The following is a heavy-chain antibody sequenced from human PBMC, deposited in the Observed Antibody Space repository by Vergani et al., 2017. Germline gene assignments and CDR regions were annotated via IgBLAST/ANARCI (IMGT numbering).Heavy chain of an antibody. Sequence: QVQLPESGPGLVKPSQTLSLSCTVSGGSVRTSIGYYWTWIRQPAGKTLEWIGEIFSSGTTNYNPSFKNRVTMSVDTSKNQFSLKLNSVTAADTAVYYCARRSGIVYDIFSGTQYFFDFWGQGTLVTVSS. V-gene: IGHV4-61*02. CDR3: ARRSGIVYDIFSGTQYFFDF. CDR2: IFSSGTT. CDR1: GGSVRTSIGYY. D-gene: IGHD3-9*01. J-gene: IGHJ4*02.